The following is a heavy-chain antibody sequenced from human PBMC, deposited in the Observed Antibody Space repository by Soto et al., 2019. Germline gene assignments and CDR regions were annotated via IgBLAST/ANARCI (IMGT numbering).Heavy chain of an antibody. J-gene: IGHJ4*02. CDR2: IKSKTDGGTT. V-gene: IGHV3-15*07. D-gene: IGHD3-22*01. CDR1: GFTFSNAW. CDR3: TTAHLTYYYDSSGYG. Sequence: GGSLRLSCAASGFTFSNAWMNWVRQAPGKGLEWVGRIKSKTDGGTTDYAAPVKGRFTISRDDSKNTLYLQMNSLKTEDTAVYYCTTAHLTYYYDSSGYGWGQGTLVTVSS.